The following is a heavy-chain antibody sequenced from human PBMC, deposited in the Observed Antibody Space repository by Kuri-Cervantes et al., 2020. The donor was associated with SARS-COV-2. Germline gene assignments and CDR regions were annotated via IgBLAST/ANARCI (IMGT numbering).Heavy chain of an antibody. CDR2: ISSNGGST. CDR3: ARYLFDY. CDR1: GFTFSSYA. D-gene: IGHD2-2*01. V-gene: IGHV3-64*02. Sequence: GGSLRLSCAASGFTFSSYAMHWVRQAPGKGLEYVSAISSNGGSTYYADSVKGRFTISRDNSKNTLYLQMGSLRAEDMAVYYCARYLFDYWGQGTLVTVSS. J-gene: IGHJ4*02.